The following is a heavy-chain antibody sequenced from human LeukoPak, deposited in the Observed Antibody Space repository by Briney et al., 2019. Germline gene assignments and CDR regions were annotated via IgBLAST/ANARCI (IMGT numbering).Heavy chain of an antibody. V-gene: IGHV1-2*06. CDR3: ARGSYYYDSSGYHY. CDR2: INPNSGGT. Sequence: ASVKVSCKASGYTLTDYYMHWVRQAPGQGLEWMGRINPNSGGTNYAQKFQGRVTMTRDTSISTVYMELSRLRSDDTAVYYCARGSYYYDSSGYHYWGQGTLVTVSS. CDR1: GYTLTDYY. J-gene: IGHJ4*02. D-gene: IGHD3-22*01.